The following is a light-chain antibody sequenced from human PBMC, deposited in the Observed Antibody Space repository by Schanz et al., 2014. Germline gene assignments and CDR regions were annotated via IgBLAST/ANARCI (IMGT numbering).Light chain of an antibody. Sequence: DIQMTQSPSSLSASVGDRVTITCRASQSISTYLNWYQQKPGKAPKLLIYGASSLQSGVPSRFSGSGSGTDFTLTISRLQLEDFAVYYCQQYSDWPGYTFGQGTKLEIK. CDR1: QSISTY. CDR2: GAS. CDR3: QQYSDWPGYT. J-gene: IGKJ2*01. V-gene: IGKV1-39*01.